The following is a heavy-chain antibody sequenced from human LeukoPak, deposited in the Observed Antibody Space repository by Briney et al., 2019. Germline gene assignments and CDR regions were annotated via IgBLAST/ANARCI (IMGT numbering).Heavy chain of an antibody. J-gene: IGHJ4*02. CDR1: GFTVITND. D-gene: IGHD1-14*01. CDR2: LYSDGNA. CDR3: ARGVEPLAANTLAN. Sequence: PGGSLRLSCAASGFTVITNDMTWVRQAPGKGLEWVSVLYSDGNAKYADSVQGRFTISRDNSKNTLYLEMNSLSPDDTAVYYCARGVEPLAANTLANWRQVTLVTVSS. V-gene: IGHV3-53*01.